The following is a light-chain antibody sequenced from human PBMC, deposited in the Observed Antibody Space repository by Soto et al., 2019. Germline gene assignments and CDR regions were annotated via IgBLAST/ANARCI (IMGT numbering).Light chain of an antibody. J-gene: IGLJ1*01. CDR1: SSDIGGYNY. CDR2: EVS. CDR3: CSYSSTSTLRV. Sequence: QSVLTQPPSASGSPGQSVAISCTGTSSDIGGYNYVSWYQQHPGKAPKLMIFEVSQRPSGVPDRFSGSKSGNTASLTVSGLQTEDEADYFCCSYSSTSTLRVFGTGTKLTVL. V-gene: IGLV2-8*01.